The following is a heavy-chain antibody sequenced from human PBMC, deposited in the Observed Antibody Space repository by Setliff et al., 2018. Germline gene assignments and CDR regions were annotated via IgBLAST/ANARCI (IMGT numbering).Heavy chain of an antibody. CDR2: ISYDGSNK. CDR1: GFTFSSHG. J-gene: IGHJ4*02. CDR3: AKGKDIVVVPAAMDY. V-gene: IGHV3-30*18. Sequence: GGSLRLSCAASGFTFSSHGMHWVRQAPGKGLEWVAVISYDGSNKYYADSVKGRFTISRDNSKNTLYLQMNSLRAEDTAVYYCAKGKDIVVVPAAMDYWGQGTLVTVSS. D-gene: IGHD2-2*01.